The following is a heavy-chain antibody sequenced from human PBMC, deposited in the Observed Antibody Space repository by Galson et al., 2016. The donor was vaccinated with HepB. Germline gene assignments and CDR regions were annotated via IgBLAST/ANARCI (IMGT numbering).Heavy chain of an antibody. V-gene: IGHV4-31*03. J-gene: IGHJ4*02. Sequence: TLSLTCSVSGGSISSGGYYWSWIRQHPGKGLEWIGYIFYSGSSYYNPSLKSRVTISVDTSKNQFSLKPSSVTAADTAVYHCTSGLVRGVISFWGQGFLVSVSS. D-gene: IGHD3-10*01. CDR2: IFYSGSS. CDR3: TSGLVRGVISF. CDR1: GGSISSGGYY.